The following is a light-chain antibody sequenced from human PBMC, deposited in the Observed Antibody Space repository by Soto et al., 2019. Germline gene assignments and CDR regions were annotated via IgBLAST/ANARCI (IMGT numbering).Light chain of an antibody. CDR3: QHYGNSPYT. CDR1: QSVGSSY. V-gene: IGKV3-20*01. Sequence: ETVLTQSPGTLSLSPGERATLSCRASQSVGSSYLAWYQQKLGQAPRLLIYDASSRATGIPDRFSGSGSGTDFTLTINRLEPEDFEVYYCQHYGNSPYTFGQGTKLEIK. J-gene: IGKJ2*01. CDR2: DAS.